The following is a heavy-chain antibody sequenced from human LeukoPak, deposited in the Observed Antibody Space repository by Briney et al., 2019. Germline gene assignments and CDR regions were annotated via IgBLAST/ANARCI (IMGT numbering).Heavy chain of an antibody. CDR2: IYYSGST. D-gene: IGHD3-10*01. CDR1: GGSISSSSYY. J-gene: IGHJ5*02. Sequence: PSETLSLTCTVSGGSISSSSYYWGWIRQPPGKGLEWIGSIYYSGSTYYNPSLKSRVTISVDTSKNQFSLKLSSVTAADTAVYYCARSVLLWFGELAWFDPWGQGTLVTVSS. V-gene: IGHV4-39*07. CDR3: ARSVLLWFGELAWFDP.